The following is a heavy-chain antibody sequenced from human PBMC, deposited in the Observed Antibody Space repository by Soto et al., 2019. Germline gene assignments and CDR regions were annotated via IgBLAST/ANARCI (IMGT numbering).Heavy chain of an antibody. CDR1: GGSISSSNYY. D-gene: IGHD2-2*02. CDR3: ARHWLYTNWFDP. J-gene: IGHJ5*02. Sequence: QLQLQESGPGLVKPSETLSLTCTVSGGSISSSNYYWGWIRQPPGKGLEWIGSIYYSGSTYYYPSLKSRVTISVDTSKNQFALKLSSVTAADTAVYYCARHWLYTNWFDPWGQGTLVTVSS. V-gene: IGHV4-39*01. CDR2: IYYSGST.